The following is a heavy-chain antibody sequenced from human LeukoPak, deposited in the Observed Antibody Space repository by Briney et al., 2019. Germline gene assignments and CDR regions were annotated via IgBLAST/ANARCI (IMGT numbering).Heavy chain of an antibody. D-gene: IGHD3-10*02. J-gene: IGHJ6*04. CDR1: GFTYSSSA. CDR2: ISGGGGST. CDR3: AELGITMIGGV. V-gene: IGHV3-23*01. Sequence: GGSLRLSCAASGFTYSSSAMSWVRQAPGKGLEWLSTISGGGGSTYYADSVKGRFTISRDNSKNTLYLHMNSLRAEDTAVYYCAELGITMIGGVWGKGTTVTISS.